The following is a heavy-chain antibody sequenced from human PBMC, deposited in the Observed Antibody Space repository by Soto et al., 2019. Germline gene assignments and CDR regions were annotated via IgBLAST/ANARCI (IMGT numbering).Heavy chain of an antibody. CDR3: ARAPRVTQLSA. Sequence: QVQLVQSGAEVKKAGASIRISCKASGYTFSTSGMHWVRQAPGQGLEWVGWINGVNGNTKYSQKFQDRVTITRDSSASTAYMEVNGITSEDTGVFYCARAPRVTQLSAWGQGTQVIVSS. CDR2: INGVNGNT. J-gene: IGHJ5*02. V-gene: IGHV1-3*01. CDR1: GYTFSTSG. D-gene: IGHD1-1*01.